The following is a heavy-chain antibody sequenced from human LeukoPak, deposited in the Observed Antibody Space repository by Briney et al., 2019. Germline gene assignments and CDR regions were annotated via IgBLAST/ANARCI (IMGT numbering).Heavy chain of an antibody. V-gene: IGHV3-23*01. J-gene: IGHJ4*02. CDR3: YGEGY. D-gene: IGHD4/OR15-4a*01. CDR2: ISATGDST. CDR1: GFRFDNYA. Sequence: GGSLRLSCAVSGFRFDNYAMSWVRQAPGKGLDWVSTISATGDSTYCADSVKGRFTVSRDNSKNTVYLQLNSLSAEDTAVYYCYGEGYWGQGTLVTVSS.